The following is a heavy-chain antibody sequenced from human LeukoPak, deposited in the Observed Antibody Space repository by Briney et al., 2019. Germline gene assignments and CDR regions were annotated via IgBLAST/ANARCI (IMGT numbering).Heavy chain of an antibody. Sequence: GGSLRLSCAASGFTFSTYDMCWVRQAPGKGLECVASISRNSGAYTYYAASVKGRFTISRDNSRSTLYLQMNGLRAEDTAVYYCSKKGQNGDYGKPDWGQGTLVTVSS. D-gene: IGHD4-17*01. CDR2: ISRNSGAYT. CDR1: GFTFSTYD. CDR3: SKKGQNGDYGKPD. J-gene: IGHJ4*02. V-gene: IGHV3-23*01.